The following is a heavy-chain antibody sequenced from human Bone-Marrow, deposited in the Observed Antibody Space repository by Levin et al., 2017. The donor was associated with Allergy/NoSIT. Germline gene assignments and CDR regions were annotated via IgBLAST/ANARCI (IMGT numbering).Heavy chain of an antibody. V-gene: IGHV3-9*01. Sequence: PGGSLRLSCAASGFTFDDYAMHWVRQAPGKGLEWVSGISWNSGSIGYADSVKGRFTISRDNAKNSLYLQMNSLRAEDTALYYCAKDAQYGSGYYHNWFDPWGQGTLVTVSS. J-gene: IGHJ5*02. CDR3: AKDAQYGSGYYHNWFDP. D-gene: IGHD3-22*01. CDR1: GFTFDDYA. CDR2: ISWNSGSI.